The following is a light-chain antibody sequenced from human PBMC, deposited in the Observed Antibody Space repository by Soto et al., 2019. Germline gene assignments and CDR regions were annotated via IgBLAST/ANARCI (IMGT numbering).Light chain of an antibody. CDR1: QSVSKY. Sequence: IMLTQSRATVCWSPGERASLSWRASQSVSKYLAWYQQKPGQAPRLLIYGASTRATGIPDRFSGSGSGTDFTLTISRLEPEDFAVYYCQQYGNSGVTFGPGTKVDIK. J-gene: IGKJ3*01. CDR3: QQYGNSGVT. V-gene: IGKV3-20*01. CDR2: GAS.